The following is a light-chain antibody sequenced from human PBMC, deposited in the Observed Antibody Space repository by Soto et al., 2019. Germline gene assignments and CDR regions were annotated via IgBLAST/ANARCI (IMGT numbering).Light chain of an antibody. CDR1: QSVSSSS. CDR3: QQYGSSGT. V-gene: IGKV3-20*01. J-gene: IGKJ1*01. CDR2: GAS. Sequence: EIVLTQSPGTLSLSPGERATLSCRASQSVSSSSLAWYQQRPGQAPRLLIYGASNRATGIPDRFSGSGSGTDFTLTISRLEPEDFAVYYCQQYGSSGTFGQGTKV.